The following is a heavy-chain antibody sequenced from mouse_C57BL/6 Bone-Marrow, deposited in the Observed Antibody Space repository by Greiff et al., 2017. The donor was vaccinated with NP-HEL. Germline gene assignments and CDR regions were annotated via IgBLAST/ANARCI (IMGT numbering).Heavy chain of an antibody. D-gene: IGHD2-4*01. CDR2: IRNKANGYTT. CDR1: GFTFTDYY. V-gene: IGHV7-3*01. CDR3: ARSIYYDYADDPFDAMDY. J-gene: IGHJ4*01. Sequence: EVQLVESGGGLVQPGGSLSLSCAASGFTFTDYYMNWVRQPPGKALEWLGFIRNKANGYTTEYSASVKGRFTISRDNSQSILYLQMNALRAEDSATYFCARSIYYDYADDPFDAMDYWGQGTSVTVSS.